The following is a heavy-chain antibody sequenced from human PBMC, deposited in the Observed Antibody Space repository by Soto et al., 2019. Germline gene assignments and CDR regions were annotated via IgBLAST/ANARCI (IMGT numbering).Heavy chain of an antibody. V-gene: IGHV3-30*03. CDR2: ISYDGSNK. D-gene: IGHD2-15*01. J-gene: IGHJ6*02. Sequence: QVQLVESGGGVVQPGRSLRLSCAASGFTFSSYGMHWVRQAPGEGLEWVAVISYDGSNKYYADSVKGRFTISRDNSKNTLYLQMNSLRAEDTAVYYCARERGNRIYYYYGMDVWGQGTTVTVSS. CDR1: GFTFSSYG. CDR3: ARERGNRIYYYYGMDV.